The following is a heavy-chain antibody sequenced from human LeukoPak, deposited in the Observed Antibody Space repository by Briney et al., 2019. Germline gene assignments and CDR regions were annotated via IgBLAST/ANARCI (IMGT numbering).Heavy chain of an antibody. CDR2: MNPNSGNT. CDR3: ARDTGYGSGSYYNLASDY. Sequence: ASVKVSCKASGYTFTSYDINWVRQATGQGLEWMGWMNPNSGNTGYAQKFQGRVTMTRNTSISTAYMELSSLRSEDTAVYYCARDTGYGSGSYYNLASDYWGQGTLVTVSS. CDR1: GYTFTSYD. J-gene: IGHJ4*02. V-gene: IGHV1-8*01. D-gene: IGHD3-10*01.